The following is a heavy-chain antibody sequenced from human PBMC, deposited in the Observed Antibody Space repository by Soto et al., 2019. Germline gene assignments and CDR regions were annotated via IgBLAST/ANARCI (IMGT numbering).Heavy chain of an antibody. CDR1: GYSFTSNW. CDR3: ARSLYYDSTTQSLGWYFDL. V-gene: IGHV5-51*01. CDR2: IYPGDSDT. J-gene: IGHJ2*01. D-gene: IGHD3-22*01. Sequence: PGESLKISCKGSGYSFTSNWIGWVRQLPGKGLEWMGIIYPGDSDTRYSPSFQGQVTISADKSISTAYLQWSSLKASDSAIYYCARSLYYDSTTQSLGWYFDLWGRGTLVSVSS.